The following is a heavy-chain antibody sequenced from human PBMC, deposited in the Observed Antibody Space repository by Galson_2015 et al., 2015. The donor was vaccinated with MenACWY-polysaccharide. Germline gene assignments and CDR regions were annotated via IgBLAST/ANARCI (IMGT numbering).Heavy chain of an antibody. CDR1: GSTFSSYW. CDR2: INSDGSST. D-gene: IGHD4-11*01. J-gene: IGHJ4*02. V-gene: IGHV3-74*01. Sequence: SLRLSCAASGSTFSSYWMHWVRQAPGKGLVWVSRINSDGSSTSYADSVKGRFTISRDNAKNTLCLQMNSLRAEDTAVCYCARIPLATVTTSGNWGQGTLVTVSS. CDR3: ARIPLATVTTSGN.